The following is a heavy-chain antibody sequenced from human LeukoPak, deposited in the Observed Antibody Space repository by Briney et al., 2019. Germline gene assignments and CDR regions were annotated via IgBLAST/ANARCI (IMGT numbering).Heavy chain of an antibody. Sequence: SGPALVKPTQTLTLTCTFSGFSLSTSGMCVSWIRQPPGKALEWLARIDWDDDKYYSTSLKTRLTISKDTSKNQVVLTMTNMDPVDTDTYSCSRIYSGDSRRYCAKQYFDYWGQGTLVTVSS. D-gene: IGHD3-22*01. CDR1: GFSLSTSGMC. CDR3: SRIYSGDSRRYCAKQYFDY. V-gene: IGHV2-70*11. CDR2: IDWDDDK. J-gene: IGHJ4*02.